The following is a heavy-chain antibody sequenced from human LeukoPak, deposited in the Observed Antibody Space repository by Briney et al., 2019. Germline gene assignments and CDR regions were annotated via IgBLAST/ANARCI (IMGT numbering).Heavy chain of an antibody. Sequence: PGGSLRLSCVASGFTFSNYGMHWVRQAPGKGLEWVTTISYDGNDEYYADSVKGRFTISRDNSKNTLYLEMSSLRIEDTAVYYCARGARQWLVRPFDYWGQGTLVTVSS. J-gene: IGHJ4*02. CDR3: ARGARQWLVRPFDY. CDR2: ISYDGNDE. V-gene: IGHV3-30*03. D-gene: IGHD6-19*01. CDR1: GFTFSNYG.